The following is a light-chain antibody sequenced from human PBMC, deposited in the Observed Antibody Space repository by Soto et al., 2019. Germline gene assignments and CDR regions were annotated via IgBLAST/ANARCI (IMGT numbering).Light chain of an antibody. V-gene: IGKV3-15*01. CDR3: QQYNNWPPWT. CDR1: QSISSN. J-gene: IGKJ1*01. CDR2: GAS. Sequence: EIVMTQSPATLSVSPGERATLSCRASQSISSNLAWYQQKPGQAPRLLIYGASTRATAVPARFSGSGSGTEFTLTISSLQSEDSAVYYCQQYNNWPPWTFGQGTKVESK.